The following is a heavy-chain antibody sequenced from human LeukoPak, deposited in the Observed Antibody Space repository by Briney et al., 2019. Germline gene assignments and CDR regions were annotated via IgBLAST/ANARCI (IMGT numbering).Heavy chain of an antibody. V-gene: IGHV1-2*02. Sequence: ASVKLSCKTSGYSFTDYYMHWVRQAPGQGLEWMGWINPNSGGRSSVQKFPGRVTMTRDTSITTVYMEVSWLTSDDPAIYYCARADRLHGGPYLIGPWGQGTLVTVSS. D-gene: IGHD2-21*01. J-gene: IGHJ1*01. CDR1: GYSFTDYY. CDR2: INPNSGGR. CDR3: ARADRLHGGPYLIGP.